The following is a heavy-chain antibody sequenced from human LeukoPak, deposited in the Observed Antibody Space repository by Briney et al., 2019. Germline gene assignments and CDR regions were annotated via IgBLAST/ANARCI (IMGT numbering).Heavy chain of an antibody. D-gene: IGHD1-26*01. Sequence: PGGSLRHSCAASGFTFSSYAMSWVRQAPGKGLEWVSAISGSASNTYYADSVKGRFTISRDNSRNTLYLQMNSLRAEDTAVYYCANVEWPLDYWGQGTLVTVSS. J-gene: IGHJ4*02. V-gene: IGHV3-23*01. CDR2: ISGSASNT. CDR1: GFTFSSYA. CDR3: ANVEWPLDY.